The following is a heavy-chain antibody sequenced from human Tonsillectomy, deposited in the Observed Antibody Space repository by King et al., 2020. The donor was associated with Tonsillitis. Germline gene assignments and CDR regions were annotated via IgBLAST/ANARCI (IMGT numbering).Heavy chain of an antibody. J-gene: IGHJ6*02. CDR2: IIPIVHIA. CDR1: GGTLSSYA. CDR3: ARGDAMDV. Sequence: QLVQSGAEVKKPGSSVKVSCKASGGTLSSYAISWVRQAPAQGLEWMGRIIPIVHIANYAQKFQGRVTITADKSTSTAYMELSSLRSEDTAVYYCARGDAMDVWGQGTTVTVSS. V-gene: IGHV1-69*09.